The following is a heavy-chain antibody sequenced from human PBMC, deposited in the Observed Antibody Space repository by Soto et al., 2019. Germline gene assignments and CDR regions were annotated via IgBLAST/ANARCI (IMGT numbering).Heavy chain of an antibody. Sequence: GESLKISCEGSGYTFTNYWIGWVRQMPGKGLEWMGIIYPGDSDTRYSPSFQGQVTFSADKSTTSVYLQWSSLKASDTAMYYCARGGVGIRYFDWLSGMDVWGQGTTVTVSS. D-gene: IGHD3-9*01. CDR1: GYTFTNYW. V-gene: IGHV5-51*01. CDR2: IYPGDSDT. CDR3: ARGGVGIRYFDWLSGMDV. J-gene: IGHJ6*02.